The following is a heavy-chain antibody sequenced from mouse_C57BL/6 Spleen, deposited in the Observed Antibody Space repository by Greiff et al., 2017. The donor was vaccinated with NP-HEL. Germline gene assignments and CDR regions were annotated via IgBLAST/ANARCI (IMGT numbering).Heavy chain of an antibody. V-gene: IGHV1-80*01. D-gene: IGHD3-3*01. CDR2: IYPGDGDT. CDR3: ARRGGDGYWYFDV. Sequence: QVQLQQSGAELVKPGASVKISCKASGYAFSSYWMNWVKQRPGKGLEWIGQIYPGDGDTNYNGKFKGKATLTADKSSSTAYMQLSSLTSEDSAVYFCARRGGDGYWYFDVWGTGTTVTVSS. J-gene: IGHJ1*03. CDR1: GYAFSSYW.